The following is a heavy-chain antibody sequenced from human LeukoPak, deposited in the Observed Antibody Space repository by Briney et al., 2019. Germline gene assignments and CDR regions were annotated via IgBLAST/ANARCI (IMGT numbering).Heavy chain of an antibody. CDR3: ARDSASLYYFDY. V-gene: IGHV3-30-3*01. J-gene: IGHJ4*02. CDR2: ISYDGSNK. CDR1: GFTFSSYW. Sequence: PGGSLRLSCAASGFTFSSYWMHWVRQAPGKGLEWVAVISYDGSNKYYADSVKGRFTISRDNSKNTLYLQMNSLRAEDTAVYYCARDSASLYYFDYWGQGTLVTVSS.